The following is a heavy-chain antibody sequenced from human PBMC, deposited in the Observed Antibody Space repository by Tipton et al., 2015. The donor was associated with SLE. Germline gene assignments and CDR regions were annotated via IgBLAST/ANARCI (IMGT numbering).Heavy chain of an antibody. D-gene: IGHD3-22*01. CDR1: GGSISSSSYY. CDR2: ISYSGST. Sequence: TLSLTCTVSGGSISSSSYYWGWIRQPPGKGLEWIGSISYSGSTSYNPSLKSRVTIALDTSKNQFSLRLSSVTAADTAAYYCVSYDRSGYQFDYWGQGTLVTVSS. V-gene: IGHV4-39*07. J-gene: IGHJ4*02. CDR3: VSYDRSGYQFDY.